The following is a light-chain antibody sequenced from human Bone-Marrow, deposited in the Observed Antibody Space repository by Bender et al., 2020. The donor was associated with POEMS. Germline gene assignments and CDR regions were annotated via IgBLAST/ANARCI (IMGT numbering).Light chain of an antibody. Sequence: QSALTQPASVSGSPGQSITISCTGTSSDIGGYNYVSWYQQHPGKAPKLMILDVHNRPSGVSNRFSGSKSGNTASLTISGLQAEDEADYFCISYTSSSTLVFGGGTKLPVL. J-gene: IGLJ3*02. CDR3: ISYTSSSTLV. CDR2: DVH. CDR1: SSDIGGYNY. V-gene: IGLV2-14*03.